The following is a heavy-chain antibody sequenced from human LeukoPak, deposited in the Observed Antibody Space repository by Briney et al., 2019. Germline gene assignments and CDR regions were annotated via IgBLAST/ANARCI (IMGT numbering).Heavy chain of an antibody. Sequence: PGGSLRLSCAASGFTFSSYAMSWVRQAPGKGLEWVSAISGSGGTTYYTDSVKGRFTISRDNSKNTLYLQMNGLIAEDTAVYYCAKGNVRRIAVAGTPFDYWGQGTLVTVCS. CDR2: ISGSGGTT. CDR3: AKGNVRRIAVAGTPFDY. CDR1: GFTFSSYA. V-gene: IGHV3-23*01. D-gene: IGHD6-19*01. J-gene: IGHJ4*02.